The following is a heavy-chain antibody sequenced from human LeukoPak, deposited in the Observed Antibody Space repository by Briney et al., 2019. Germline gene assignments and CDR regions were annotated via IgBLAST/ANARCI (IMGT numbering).Heavy chain of an antibody. Sequence: GGSLRLSCAASGFTFNNYAMRWVRQAPGKGLEWVAAITYSGGDTYYADSVKGRFTIPRDNSQNTLYLQMNSLRAEDTAVYYCPKGSAAARPYYFDYWGQGILVTVSS. J-gene: IGHJ4*02. V-gene: IGHV3-23*01. CDR3: PKGSAAARPYYFDY. CDR1: GFTFNNYA. D-gene: IGHD6-13*01. CDR2: ITYSGGDT.